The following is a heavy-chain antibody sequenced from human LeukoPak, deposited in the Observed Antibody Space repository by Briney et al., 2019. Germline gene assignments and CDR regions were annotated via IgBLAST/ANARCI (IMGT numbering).Heavy chain of an antibody. J-gene: IGHJ4*02. Sequence: SETLSLTCDVYGGSFRGYYWSWIRQPPGKGLEWIGEINRSGSTNYNPSLKSRVTMSVDTSKNQFSLKLSSVTAADTAVYYCARDRLLWFGELLPCDYWGQGTLVTVSS. CDR3: ARDRLLWFGELLPCDY. D-gene: IGHD3-10*01. CDR1: GGSFRGYY. V-gene: IGHV4-34*01. CDR2: INRSGST.